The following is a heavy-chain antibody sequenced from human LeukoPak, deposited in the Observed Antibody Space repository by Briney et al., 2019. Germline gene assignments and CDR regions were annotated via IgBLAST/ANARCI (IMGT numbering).Heavy chain of an antibody. CDR1: GFTFSSYN. V-gene: IGHV3-21*01. D-gene: IGHD1-26*01. CDR2: ISSSSRYI. Sequence: GGSLRLSCVASGFTFSSYNMNWVRQAPGKGLEWVSSISSSSRYIYYTDSVKGRFTISRDNAKNSLYLQMNSLRAEDTAVYYCARDLSVGSKPDLGFDYWGQGTLATVSS. CDR3: ARDLSVGSKPDLGFDY. J-gene: IGHJ4*02.